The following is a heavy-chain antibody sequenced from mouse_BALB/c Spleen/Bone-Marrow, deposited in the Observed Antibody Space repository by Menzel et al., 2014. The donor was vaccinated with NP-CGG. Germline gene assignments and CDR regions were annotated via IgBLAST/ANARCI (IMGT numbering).Heavy chain of an antibody. Sequence: VQLQQSGAELMKPGASVEISCKATGYTFSSYWIEWVKQRPGHGLEWIGEILPGSGSTNYNEKFKGKATFTADTSSNTAYMQLSSLTSEDSAVYYCARKEGYDGYPDYWGQGTTLTVSS. CDR3: ARKEGYDGYPDY. CDR1: GYTFSSYW. D-gene: IGHD2-3*01. J-gene: IGHJ2*01. V-gene: IGHV1-9*01. CDR2: ILPGSGST.